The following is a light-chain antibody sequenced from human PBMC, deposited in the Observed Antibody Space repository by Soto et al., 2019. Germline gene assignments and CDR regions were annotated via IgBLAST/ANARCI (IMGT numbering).Light chain of an antibody. V-gene: IGKV4-1*01. J-gene: IGKJ1*01. CDR3: QQYYTTPQT. CDR1: QSVLYSSDNKNY. Sequence: DIVMTQSPDSLPVSLGERATISCKSSQSVLYSSDNKNYLAWYQQKPGQPPKLLIYWASTRESGVPDRFTGSGSGTDFTLTISSLQAEDVAVYYCQQYYTTPQTFGQGTKVEIK. CDR2: WAS.